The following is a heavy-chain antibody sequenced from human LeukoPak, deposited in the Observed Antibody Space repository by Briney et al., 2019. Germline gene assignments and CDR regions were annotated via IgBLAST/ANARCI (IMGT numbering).Heavy chain of an antibody. CDR2: IIPIFGTA. J-gene: IGHJ4*02. V-gene: IGHV1-69*13. CDR1: GGTFSSYA. CDR3: ARATVALGYFDY. D-gene: IGHD4-23*01. Sequence: SVKVSCKASGGTFSSYAISWVRQAPGQGLEGVGGIIPIFGTANYAQKFQGRVMITADESRSTAYMELSSLRSEDTAVYYCARATVALGYFDYWGQGTLVTVSS.